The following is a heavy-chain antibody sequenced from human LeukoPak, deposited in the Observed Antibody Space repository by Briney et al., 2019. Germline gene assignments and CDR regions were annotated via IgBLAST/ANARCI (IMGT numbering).Heavy chain of an antibody. CDR2: IYSGGLT. D-gene: IGHD3-3*01. V-gene: IGHV3-53*01. CDR1: GFPVRSYY. CDR3: ARDARKVRSGLDL. J-gene: IGHJ5*02. Sequence: GGSLRLSCAVSGFPVRSYYMTWVRQAPGKGLEWVSIIYSGGLTYYADSVQGRFTISRDESRNSVFLHLNSLRHEDTAVYYCARDARKVRSGLDLWGLGTLVTVSS.